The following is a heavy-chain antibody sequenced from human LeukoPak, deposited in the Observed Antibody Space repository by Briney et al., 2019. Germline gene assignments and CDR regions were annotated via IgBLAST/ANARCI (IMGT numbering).Heavy chain of an antibody. D-gene: IGHD5-24*01. Sequence: SETLSLTCTVSGGSISSYYWSWIRQPPGKGLEWIGYIHYSGRTKYDPSLESRVTISVETSKNQFSLKVSSVTAPDTAIYYCARHQDGYGDYFDFWGQGILVTVSS. CDR3: ARHQDGYGDYFDF. CDR2: IHYSGRT. CDR1: GGSISSYY. V-gene: IGHV4-59*08. J-gene: IGHJ4*02.